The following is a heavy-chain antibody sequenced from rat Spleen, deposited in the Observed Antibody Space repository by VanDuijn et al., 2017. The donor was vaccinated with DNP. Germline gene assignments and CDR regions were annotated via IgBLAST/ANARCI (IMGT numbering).Heavy chain of an antibody. CDR1: GFTFRSFP. J-gene: IGHJ2*01. V-gene: IGHV5-46*01. Sequence: EVQLVESGGGFVQPGGSMKLSCEASGFTFRSFPMAWVRQAPTKGLEWVASISYEGSSTYYSDSVKGRFSLSRDNAKSTLYLQVNSLRSEDTATYYCTSNPHIRTAAPFDYWGQGAMVTVSS. D-gene: IGHD3-8*01. CDR3: TSNPHIRTAAPFDY. CDR2: ISYEGSST.